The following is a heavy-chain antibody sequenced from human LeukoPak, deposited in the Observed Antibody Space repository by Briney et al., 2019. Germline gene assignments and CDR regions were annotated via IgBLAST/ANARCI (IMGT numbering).Heavy chain of an antibody. J-gene: IGHJ4*02. CDR1: GGSFSGYY. CDR3: ASELRSGWSAGPSPD. V-gene: IGHV4-34*01. D-gene: IGHD6-19*01. CDR2: INHSGST. Sequence: SETLSLTCAVYGGSFSGYYWSWIRQPPGKGLEWIGEINHSGSTNYNPSLKSRVTISVDTSKNQFSLKLSSVTAADTAVYYCASELRSGWSAGPSPDWGQGTLVTVSS.